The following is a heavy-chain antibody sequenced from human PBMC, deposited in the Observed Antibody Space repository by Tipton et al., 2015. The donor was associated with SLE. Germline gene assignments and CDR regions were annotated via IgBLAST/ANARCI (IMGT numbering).Heavy chain of an antibody. CDR1: GGSIINGGYY. Sequence: TLSLTCTVSGGSIINGGYYWSWIRQHPGKGLEWIGYIDYSGNTYYKSSLKSRITVSLDTSRNQFSLQLRSVAAADTAVYYCARGPSIPYSSSWYGIDYWGQGTLVTVSS. V-gene: IGHV4-31*03. D-gene: IGHD6-13*01. CDR2: IDYSGNT. CDR3: ARGPSIPYSSSWYGIDY. J-gene: IGHJ4*02.